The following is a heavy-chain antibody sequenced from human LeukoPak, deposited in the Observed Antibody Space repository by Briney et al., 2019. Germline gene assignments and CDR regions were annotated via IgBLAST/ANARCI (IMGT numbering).Heavy chain of an antibody. J-gene: IGHJ5*02. V-gene: IGHV4-34*01. CDR1: GGSFSGYY. D-gene: IGHD3-22*01. CDR2: INHSGST. Sequence: SETLSLTCAVYGGSFSGYYWSWIRQPPGKGLEWIGEINHSGSTNYNPSLKSRVTISVDTSKNQFSLKLSSVTAADTAVYYCARRYPGYYYDSSGKMYNWFDPWGQGTLVTVSS. CDR3: ARRYPGYYYDSSGKMYNWFDP.